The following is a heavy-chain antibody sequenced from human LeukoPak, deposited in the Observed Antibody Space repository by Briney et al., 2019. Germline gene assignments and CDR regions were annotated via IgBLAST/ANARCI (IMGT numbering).Heavy chain of an antibody. D-gene: IGHD3-3*01. CDR2: ISYEGSNN. CDR3: AKDIRLLEWLFDF. V-gene: IGHV3-30*18. J-gene: IGHJ4*02. CDR1: GFIFSSYG. Sequence: GGSLRLSCAASGFIFSSYGMHGVRQAPGKGLEWGAVISYEGSNNYYADSVKGRFTISRDDSKKMLYLQMNSLRAEDTAVYYCAKDIRLLEWLFDFWGQGTLVTVSS.